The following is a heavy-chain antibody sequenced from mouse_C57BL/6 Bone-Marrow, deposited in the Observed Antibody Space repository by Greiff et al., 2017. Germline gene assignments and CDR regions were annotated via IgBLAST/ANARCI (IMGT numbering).Heavy chain of an antibody. CDR1: GFNIKDYY. V-gene: IGHV14-2*01. J-gene: IGHJ4*01. CDR3: ARLYYGNPYAMDY. Sequence: EVMLVESGAELVKPGASVKLSCTASGFNIKDYYMHWVKQRTEQGLEWIGRIDPEDGETKYAPKFQGKATITADTSSNTAYLQLSSLTSEDTAVYYCARLYYGNPYAMDYWGQGTSVTVSS. D-gene: IGHD2-1*01. CDR2: IDPEDGET.